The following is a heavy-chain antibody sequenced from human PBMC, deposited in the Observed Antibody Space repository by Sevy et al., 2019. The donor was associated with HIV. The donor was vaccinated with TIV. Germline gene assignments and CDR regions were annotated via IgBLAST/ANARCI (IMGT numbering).Heavy chain of an antibody. CDR2: ISAYNGNT. Sequence: ASVKVSCKASGYTFTSYGISWVRQAPGQGLEWMGWISAYNGNTNYAQKLQGRVTMTTDTSTSTAYMELRSLRSDDTAVYYCVRGGSYYRRDNWFDPWGQGTLVTVSS. CDR1: GYTFTSYG. CDR3: VRGGSYYRRDNWFDP. J-gene: IGHJ5*02. V-gene: IGHV1-18*01. D-gene: IGHD1-26*01.